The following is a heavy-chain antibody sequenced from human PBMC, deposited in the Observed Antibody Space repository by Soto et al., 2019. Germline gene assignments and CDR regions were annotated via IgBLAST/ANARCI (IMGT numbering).Heavy chain of an antibody. V-gene: IGHV1-69*06. CDR1: GGTSTRYA. D-gene: IGHD3-3*01. CDR3: NRGSEYDFWSGYL. CDR2: IVPMFGTS. J-gene: IGHJ4*02. Sequence: QERLVQSGAEVRKPGSSVKVSCKVTGGTSTRYAINWVRQAPGQGLEWMGGIVPMFGTSKYAQKFQGRVTIIADTSTNIAYMELRSLRSEDMAVYYCNRGSEYDFWSGYLWGQGTLVSVSS.